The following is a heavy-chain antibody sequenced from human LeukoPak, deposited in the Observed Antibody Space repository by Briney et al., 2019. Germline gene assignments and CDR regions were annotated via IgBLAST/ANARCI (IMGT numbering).Heavy chain of an antibody. J-gene: IGHJ3*02. D-gene: IGHD2-2*02. CDR3: ARNTARPPDSFDI. V-gene: IGHV4-39*01. Sequence: SETLSLTCTVSGDSLVSSRYHWGWVRQPPGKAPEWIGSIYYDGSAYYNPSLKSRVIIFVDMSKNQFSLRLRSVTAADTAMYYCARNTARPPDSFDIWGQGTVVTVSS. CDR1: GDSLVSSRYH. CDR2: IYYDGSA.